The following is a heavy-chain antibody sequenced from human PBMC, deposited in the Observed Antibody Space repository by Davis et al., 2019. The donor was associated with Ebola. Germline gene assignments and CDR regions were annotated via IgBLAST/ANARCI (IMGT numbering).Heavy chain of an antibody. CDR2: INSDGSST. J-gene: IGHJ4*02. Sequence: HTGGSLRLSCAASGFTFSDYYMDWVRQAPGKGLVWVSRINSDGSSTSYADSVKGRFTISRDNAKNTLYLQMNSLRAEDTAVYYCARGGGLVPAAIGYWGQGTLVTVSS. D-gene: IGHD2-2*02. CDR3: ARGGGLVPAAIGY. CDR1: GFTFSDYY. V-gene: IGHV3-74*01.